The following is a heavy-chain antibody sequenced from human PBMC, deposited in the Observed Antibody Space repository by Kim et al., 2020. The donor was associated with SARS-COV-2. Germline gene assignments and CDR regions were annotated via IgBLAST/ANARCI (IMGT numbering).Heavy chain of an antibody. D-gene: IGHD2-15*01. CDR1: GGSISSGGYY. CDR2: IYYSGST. Sequence: SETLSLTCTVSGGSISSGGYYWSWIRQHPGKGLEWIGYIYYSGSTYYNPSLKSRVTISVDTSKNQFSLKLSSVTAADTAVYYCARDRGYCSGGRCRAGARVDPWGQGTLVTVSS. V-gene: IGHV4-31*03. CDR3: ARDRGYCSGGRCRAGARVDP. J-gene: IGHJ5*02.